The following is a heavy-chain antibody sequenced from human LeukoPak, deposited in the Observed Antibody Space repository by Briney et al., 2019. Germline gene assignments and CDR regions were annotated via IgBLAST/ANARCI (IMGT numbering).Heavy chain of an antibody. CDR2: INPNSGGT. CDR3: ARAFGGDP. V-gene: IGHV1-2*02. Sequence: GASVTVSCKASGYTFTACYLHWVRQAPGQGLEWMGWINPNSGGTNYAQSFQGRVSMTRDTSISTAYMELSRLTSDDTALYYCARAFGGDPWGQGTTVTVSS. CDR1: GYTFTACY. D-gene: IGHD4-23*01. J-gene: IGHJ5*02.